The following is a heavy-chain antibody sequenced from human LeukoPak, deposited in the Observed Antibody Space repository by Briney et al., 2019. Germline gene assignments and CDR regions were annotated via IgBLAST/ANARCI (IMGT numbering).Heavy chain of an antibody. CDR1: RFTFSSYW. Sequence: GGSLRLSCAASRFTFSSYWMHWVRQAPGKGLVWVSRINSDGSSTSYADSVKGRFTISRDNAKNTLYLQMNSLRAEDTAVYYCAREGYSSSAGFDYWGQGTLVTVSS. J-gene: IGHJ4*02. V-gene: IGHV3-74*01. CDR3: AREGYSSSAGFDY. D-gene: IGHD6-6*01. CDR2: INSDGSST.